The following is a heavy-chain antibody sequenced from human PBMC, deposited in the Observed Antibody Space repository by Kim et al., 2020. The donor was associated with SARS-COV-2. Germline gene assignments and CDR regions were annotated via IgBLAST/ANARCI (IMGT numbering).Heavy chain of an antibody. V-gene: IGHV4-59*11. Sequence: SETLSLTCRVSGGSITSHYWSWLRQFPGKGLEWIGYVHNNGATDYNASLKSRVTISLGASKNQFSLQLGSVTAADTAVYYCARADNYIFYWGRGILVTVS. D-gene: IGHD3-10*01. J-gene: IGHJ4*02. CDR2: VHNNGAT. CDR3: ARADNYIFY. CDR1: GGSITSHY.